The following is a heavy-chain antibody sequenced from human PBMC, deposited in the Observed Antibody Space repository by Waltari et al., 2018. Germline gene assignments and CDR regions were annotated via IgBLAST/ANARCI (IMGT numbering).Heavy chain of an antibody. V-gene: IGHV1-69*12. Sequence: QVQLVQSGAAVKKPGSSVQFSCKASGGTFLSYALSWVRQAPGQGLECIGGIILTFGTENYAQKCQGRATITADESTSTAYMELSSLRSEDTAVYYGASGSSGWYGFDYWGQGTLVTVSS. CDR2: IILTFGTE. J-gene: IGHJ4*02. CDR3: ASGSSGWYGFDY. D-gene: IGHD6-19*01. CDR1: GGTFLSYA.